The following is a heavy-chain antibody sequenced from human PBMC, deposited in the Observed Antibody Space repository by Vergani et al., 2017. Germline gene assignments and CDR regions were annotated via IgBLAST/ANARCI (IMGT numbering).Heavy chain of an antibody. CDR2: ISYDGSNK. D-gene: IGHD3-22*01. CDR3: ARDLPYYDDSSGYYYRELGFDY. V-gene: IGHV3-30*04. CDR1: GFTFSSYA. J-gene: IGHJ4*02. Sequence: QVQLVESGGGVVQPGRSLRLSCAASGFTFSSYAMHWVRQAPGKGLEWVAVISYDGSNKYYADSVKGRFTISRDNSRNTLYLQMNSLRAEDTAVYYCARDLPYYDDSSGYYYRELGFDYWGQGTLVTVSS.